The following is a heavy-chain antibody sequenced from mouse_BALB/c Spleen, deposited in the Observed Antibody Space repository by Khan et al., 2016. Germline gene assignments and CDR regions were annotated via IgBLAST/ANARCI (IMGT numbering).Heavy chain of an antibody. V-gene: IGHV10-1*02. CDR1: GLTLNTYA. CDR2: IRSKSNNYAT. J-gene: IGHJ3*01. Sequence: EVQLVESGGGLVQPKGSLKLSCAASGLTLNTYAMNWVRQAPGKGLEWVARIRSKSNNYATYYDESVKERFTISRDDSQNILYLEMNNLKTEDSAIYYWMTDYDFWFASSGQVPLVTVSP. CDR3: MTDYDFWFAS. D-gene: IGHD2-4*01.